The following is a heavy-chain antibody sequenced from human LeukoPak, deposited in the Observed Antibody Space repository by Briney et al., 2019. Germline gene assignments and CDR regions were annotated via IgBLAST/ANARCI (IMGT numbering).Heavy chain of an antibody. CDR1: GFTFSSYA. CDR3: AKDKNEGYFDY. Sequence: GGSLRLSCAASGFTFSSYAMSWVLQAPGKGLQWVSAISGSGGSTYYADSVKGRFTISRDNSKNTLYLQMNSLRAEDTAVYYCAKDKNEGYFDYWGQGTLVTVSS. V-gene: IGHV3-23*01. D-gene: IGHD1-1*01. CDR2: ISGSGGST. J-gene: IGHJ4*02.